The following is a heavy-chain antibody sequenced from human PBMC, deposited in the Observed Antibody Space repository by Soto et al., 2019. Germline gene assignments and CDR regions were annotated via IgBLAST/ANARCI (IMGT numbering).Heavy chain of an antibody. CDR2: IIPIFGTA. CDR1: GGTFSIYA. Sequence: ASVKVSCNASGGTFSIYAISWVRQSPGQGLEWMGGIIPIFGTANYAQKFQGRVTITADESPSTAYMEMSSRRSERTAVYYCARDSIQLWARSNWFDPWGQGTLVTVSS. V-gene: IGHV1-69*13. D-gene: IGHD5-18*01. J-gene: IGHJ5*02. CDR3: ARDSIQLWARSNWFDP.